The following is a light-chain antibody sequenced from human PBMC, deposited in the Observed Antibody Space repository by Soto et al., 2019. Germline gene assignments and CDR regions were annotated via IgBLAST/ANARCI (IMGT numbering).Light chain of an antibody. J-gene: IGLJ1*01. CDR3: SSYTTSTGLEYV. V-gene: IGLV2-14*01. CDR2: EVS. Sequence: QSLLTQPASVSGSPGQSITISCTGTSSDVGGYNSVSWYQHHPGKAPKLMIYEVSNRPSGVSDRFSGSKSGNTASLTISGLQAEDEADYYCSSYTTSTGLEYVFGTGTKVTVL. CDR1: SSDVGGYNS.